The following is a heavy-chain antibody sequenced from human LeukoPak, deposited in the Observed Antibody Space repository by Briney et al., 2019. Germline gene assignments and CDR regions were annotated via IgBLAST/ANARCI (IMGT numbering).Heavy chain of an antibody. CDR2: IIPIFGTT. V-gene: IGHV1-69*06. CDR1: GGTFSSYA. D-gene: IGHD6-19*01. J-gene: IGHJ4*02. Sequence: SLKVSCKASGGTFSSYAISCVRHAPGQGLEWMAGIIPIFGTTNYAQKFQGRVTITADKSTSTAYMELSSLRSEDTAVYYCASRPYSSGWRGLYFDYWGQGTLVTVSS. CDR3: ASRPYSSGWRGLYFDY.